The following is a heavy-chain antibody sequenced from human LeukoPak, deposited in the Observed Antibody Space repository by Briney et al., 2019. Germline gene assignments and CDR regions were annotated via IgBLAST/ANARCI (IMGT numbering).Heavy chain of an antibody. J-gene: IGHJ4*02. V-gene: IGHV4-59*08. CDR1: YSSISSYC. D-gene: IGHD2-21*01. CDR2: VYSSGRT. Sequence: SETLSLTCTVSYSSISSYCWSWIRQPPGKGLEWIGYVYSSGRTNYNPSLKSRVTMSTGMSKNQFSLKLSSVTAADTAVYYCARHQGGNSNFFDYWGQGTLVTVSS. CDR3: ARHQGGNSNFFDY.